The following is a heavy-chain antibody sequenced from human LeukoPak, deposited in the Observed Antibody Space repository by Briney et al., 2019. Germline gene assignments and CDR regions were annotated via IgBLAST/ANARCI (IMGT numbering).Heavy chain of an antibody. CDR2: IIPILGIA. CDR1: GGTFSSYA. D-gene: IGHD6-19*01. J-gene: IGHJ4*02. Sequence: SVKVSCKASGGTFSSYAISWVRQAPGQGLEWMGRIIPILGIANYAQKFQGRVTITADKSTSTACMELSSLRSEDTAVYYCARDRGPRVAVAGIDYWGQGTLVTVSS. CDR3: ARDRGPRVAVAGIDY. V-gene: IGHV1-69*04.